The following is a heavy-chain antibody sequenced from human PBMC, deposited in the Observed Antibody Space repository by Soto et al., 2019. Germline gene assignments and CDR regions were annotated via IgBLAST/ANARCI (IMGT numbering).Heavy chain of an antibody. V-gene: IGHV3-11*01. D-gene: IGHD5-18*01. CDR1: GFTFSDYY. CDR2: ISSSGSTI. J-gene: IGHJ5*02. Sequence: GGSLRLSCGASGFTFSDYYMSWIRQAPGKGLEWVSYISSSGSTIYYADSVKGRFTISRDNAKNSLYLQMNSLRAEDTAVYYCARVKGYSYGLLGRFDPWGQGTLVTVYS. CDR3: ARVKGYSYGLLGRFDP.